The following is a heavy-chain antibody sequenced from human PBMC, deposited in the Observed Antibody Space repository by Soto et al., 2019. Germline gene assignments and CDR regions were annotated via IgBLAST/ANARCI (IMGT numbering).Heavy chain of an antibody. D-gene: IGHD1-1*01. CDR1: GFTFSSYA. CDR3: AKNLARGWNEADY. Sequence: EVQLLESGGGLVQPGGSLRLSCAASGFTFSSYAMSLVRQAPGKGLEWVSAISGSGGSTYYADSVKGRFTISRDNSKNTLYLQMNSLRAEDTAVYYCAKNLARGWNEADYWGQGTLVTVSS. J-gene: IGHJ4*02. V-gene: IGHV3-23*01. CDR2: ISGSGGST.